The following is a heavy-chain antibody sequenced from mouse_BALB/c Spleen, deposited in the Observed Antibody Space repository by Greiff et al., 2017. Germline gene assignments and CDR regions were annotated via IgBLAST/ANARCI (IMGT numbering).Heavy chain of an antibody. CDR3: ARETYQHAMDY. Sequence: VQVVESGPGLVAPSQSLSITCTVSGFSLTSYGVHWVRQPPGKGLEWLGVIWAGGSTNYNSALMSRLSISKDNSKSQVFLKMNSLQTDDTAMYYCARETYQHAMDYWGQGTSVTVSS. J-gene: IGHJ4*01. D-gene: IGHD5-1*01. V-gene: IGHV2-9*02. CDR2: IWAGGST. CDR1: GFSLTSYG.